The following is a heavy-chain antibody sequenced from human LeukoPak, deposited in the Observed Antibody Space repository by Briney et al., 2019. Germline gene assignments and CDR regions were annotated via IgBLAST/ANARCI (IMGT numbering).Heavy chain of an antibody. CDR2: ISGSGGST. V-gene: IGHV3-23*01. CDR1: GFTFSSYA. Sequence: GGSLRLSCAASGFTFSSYAMSWVRQAPGKGLEWVSAISGSGGSTYYADSVKGRFTISRDNSKNTLYLQMNSLRAEDTAVYYCAKGPVDTAMAPYYYYYGVDVWGQGTTVTVSS. D-gene: IGHD5-18*01. CDR3: AKGPVDTAMAPYYYYYGVDV. J-gene: IGHJ6*02.